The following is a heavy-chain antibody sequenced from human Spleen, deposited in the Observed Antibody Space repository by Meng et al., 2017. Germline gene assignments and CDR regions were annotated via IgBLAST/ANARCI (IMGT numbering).Heavy chain of an antibody. J-gene: IGHJ3*02. Sequence: GPGLAEPSPTLTLPCAISGDSVSSNSAAWSWVRQSPSRGLEWLGRTYYRSTWYNDYAAFVRGRITINPDTSKNQFSLHLNSVTPEDTAVYYCARGGTNWGSFDIWGQGKMVTVSS. D-gene: IGHD7-27*01. CDR3: ARGGTNWGSFDI. CDR1: GDSVSSNSAA. CDR2: TYYRSTWYN. V-gene: IGHV6-1*01.